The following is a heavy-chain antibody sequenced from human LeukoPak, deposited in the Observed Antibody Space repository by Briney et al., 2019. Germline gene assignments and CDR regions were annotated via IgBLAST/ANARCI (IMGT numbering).Heavy chain of an antibody. D-gene: IGHD6-19*01. CDR2: ISSSGSTI. CDR3: ARGPSVSSGWYGRDP. Sequence: GGSLRLSCAASGFTFSSYSMNWVRQAPGKGLEWVSYISSSGSTIYYADSVKGRFTISRDNAKNSLYLQMNSLRAEDTAVYYCARGPSVSSGWYGRDPWGQGTLVTVSS. J-gene: IGHJ5*02. V-gene: IGHV3-48*04. CDR1: GFTFSSYS.